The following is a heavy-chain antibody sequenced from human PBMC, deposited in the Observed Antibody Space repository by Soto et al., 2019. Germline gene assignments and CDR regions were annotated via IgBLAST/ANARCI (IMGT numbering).Heavy chain of an antibody. V-gene: IGHV3-23*05. CDR3: AKGRLAVGSDWFDS. D-gene: IGHD1-26*01. CDR2: IDSDGTDT. Sequence: GGSLRLSCEASGFTFYTYAMIWVRQAPGKGLEWVTAIDSDGTDTYYADFVKGRFTVSRDNSKSTLYLQMRSLTAEDTALYYCAKGRLAVGSDWFDSWGPGTLVTVS. J-gene: IGHJ5*01. CDR1: GFTFYTYA.